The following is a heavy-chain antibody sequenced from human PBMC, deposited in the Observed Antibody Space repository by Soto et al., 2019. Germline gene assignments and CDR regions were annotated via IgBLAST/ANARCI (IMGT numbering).Heavy chain of an antibody. D-gene: IGHD1-26*01. J-gene: IGHJ4*02. CDR3: ARGETHFDY. CDR1: GGSFSSYA. Sequence: QVQLVQSGAEVKKPGSSVKVSCKPSGGSFSSYAITWVRQAPGQGLEWMGGFRPFFGTANYPQKFQDRVTITADKSTTTAYMELRGLRFEDTAVYYCARGETHFDYWGQGTLVTVSS. V-gene: IGHV1-69*06. CDR2: FRPFFGTA.